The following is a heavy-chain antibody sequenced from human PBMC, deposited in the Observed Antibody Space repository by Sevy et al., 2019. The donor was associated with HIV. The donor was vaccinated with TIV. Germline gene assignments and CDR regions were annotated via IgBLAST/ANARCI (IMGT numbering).Heavy chain of an antibody. J-gene: IGHJ4*02. V-gene: IGHV3-9*01. Sequence: GGSLRLSCAASGFTFDDYAMHWVRQAPGKGLEWVSGISWNSGSIGYADSVKGRFTISRDNAKNSLYLQMNSLRAEDTAVYYCARAPEENYDYITGSFDYWGQGTLVTVSS. CDR2: ISWNSGSI. CDR3: ARAPEENYDYITGSFDY. CDR1: GFTFDDYA. D-gene: IGHD3-16*01.